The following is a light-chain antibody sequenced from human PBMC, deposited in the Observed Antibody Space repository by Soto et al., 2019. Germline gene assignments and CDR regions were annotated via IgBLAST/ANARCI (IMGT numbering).Light chain of an antibody. J-gene: IGLJ2*01. CDR3: SSDTSSSTVV. CDR1: SSDVGGYNY. CDR2: DVS. Sequence: QSVLTQPASVSGSPGQSINISCTENSSDVGGYNYVSWYQQHPGKAPKLMIYDVSNRPSGVSNRFSGSKSGNTASLTISGLQAEDEADYYCSSDTSSSTVVFGGGNKVTVL. V-gene: IGLV2-14*01.